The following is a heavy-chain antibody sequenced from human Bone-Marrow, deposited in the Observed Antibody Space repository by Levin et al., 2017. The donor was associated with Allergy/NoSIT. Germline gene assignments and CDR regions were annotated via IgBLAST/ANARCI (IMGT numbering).Heavy chain of an antibody. V-gene: IGHV4-39*01. CDR2: ITYSGTP. CDR3: ARSHDSTGYFN. D-gene: IGHD3-22*01. Sequence: PSETLSLICGVSNGSIARGDYYWGWIRQAPGKGLEWIGSITYSGTPYYNPSLKSRVTISVDTSKNQFSLKLTSVTAADTAVYFCARSHDSTGYFNWGQGTLVTVSS. CDR1: NGSIARGDYY. J-gene: IGHJ4*02.